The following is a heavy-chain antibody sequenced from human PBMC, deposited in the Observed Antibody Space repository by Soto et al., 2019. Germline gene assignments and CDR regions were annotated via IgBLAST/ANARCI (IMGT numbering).Heavy chain of an antibody. CDR2: VYYTGST. Sequence: SETLSLTCSVSGGSISGSYWSWIRQPPGKGLEWLGYVYYTGSTNYSPSLRSRVSISVDTSKNEFSLRLSSVTAADTAVYFCARSVAVPGAHIDYWGQGTQVTVYS. CDR3: ARSVAVPGAHIDY. V-gene: IGHV4-59*01. J-gene: IGHJ4*02. D-gene: IGHD6-19*01. CDR1: GGSISGSY.